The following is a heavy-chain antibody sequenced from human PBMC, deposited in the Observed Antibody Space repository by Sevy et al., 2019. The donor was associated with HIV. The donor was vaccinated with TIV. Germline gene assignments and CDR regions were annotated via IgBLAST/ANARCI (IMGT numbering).Heavy chain of an antibody. V-gene: IGHV3-7*01. J-gene: IGHJ4*02. CDR1: GFTFSSYW. CDR3: ASLGGSHFWSGYFYYFDY. CDR2: IKQDGSEK. D-gene: IGHD3-3*02. Sequence: GGSLRLSCAASGFTFSSYWMSWVRQAPGKGLEWVANIKQDGSEKYYVDSVKGRFTISRDNAKNSLYLQMNSLRAEDTAVYYCASLGGSHFWSGYFYYFDYWGQGTLVTVSS.